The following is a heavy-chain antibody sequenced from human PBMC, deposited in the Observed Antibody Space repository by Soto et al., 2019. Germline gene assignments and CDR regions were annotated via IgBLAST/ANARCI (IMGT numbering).Heavy chain of an antibody. V-gene: IGHV3-48*03. Sequence: PGGSLRLSCAASGFTFSSYEMNWVRQAPGKGLEWVSYISSSGSTIYYADSVKGRFTISRDNAKNSLYLQMNNLTLDDTAVYYCATSFRYFDNWGQGTRVTVSS. CDR1: GFTFSSYE. J-gene: IGHJ4*02. CDR3: ATSFRYFDN. D-gene: IGHD3-9*01. CDR2: ISSSGSTI.